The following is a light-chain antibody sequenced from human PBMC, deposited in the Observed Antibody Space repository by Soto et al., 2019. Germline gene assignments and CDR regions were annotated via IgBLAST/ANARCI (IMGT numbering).Light chain of an antibody. Sequence: QSVLTQPPSLSGAPGQRVTISCTGSSSNIGAGYDVHWYQQLPGTAPKLLIYGNSNRPSGVPDRFSGSNSGTSASLALTGLQAEDEADYYYQSYDSSLSGYVVFGGGTKLTVL. V-gene: IGLV1-40*01. CDR3: QSYDSSLSGYVV. CDR1: SSNIGAGYD. J-gene: IGLJ2*01. CDR2: GNS.